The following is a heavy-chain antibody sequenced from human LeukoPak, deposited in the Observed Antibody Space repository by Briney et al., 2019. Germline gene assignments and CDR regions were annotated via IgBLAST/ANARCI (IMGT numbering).Heavy chain of an antibody. Sequence: GESLKISCKGSGYNFANYWIAWVRQMPGKGLEWMGIIYPGDSHTRYSPSFQGQVTISVDSSINTAYLQWSTLKASDTAMYYCARAVDYAMNWGQGTLVTVSS. CDR3: ARAVDYAMN. CDR1: GYNFANYW. D-gene: IGHD4-17*01. J-gene: IGHJ4*02. CDR2: IYPGDSHT. V-gene: IGHV5-51*01.